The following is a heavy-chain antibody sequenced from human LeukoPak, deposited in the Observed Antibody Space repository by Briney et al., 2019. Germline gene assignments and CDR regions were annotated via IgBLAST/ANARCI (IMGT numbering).Heavy chain of an antibody. CDR1: GFTFSSYW. V-gene: IGHV3-7*01. D-gene: IGHD3-10*01. CDR2: IKQDGSEK. J-gene: IGHJ4*02. Sequence: PGGSLRLSCAASGFTFSSYWMSWVRQAPGKGLEWVANIKQDGSEKYYVDSVKGRFTISRDNAKNSLYLQMNSLRAEDTAVYYCARSTRRGHYHGSLYYFDYWGQGTLVTVSS. CDR3: ARSTRRGHYHGSLYYFDY.